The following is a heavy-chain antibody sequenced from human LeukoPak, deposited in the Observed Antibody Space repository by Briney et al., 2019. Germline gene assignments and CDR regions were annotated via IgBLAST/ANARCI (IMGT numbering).Heavy chain of an antibody. Sequence: ETLSLTCAVYGGSFSGYSWNWIRQPPVKGLEWVANINQGGAMTDYVDSLRGRFSISRDNAKRSLYLQMTTLRAEDTAVYYCARAPSGFGGRYYLDSWGQGALVTVSS. D-gene: IGHD3-22*01. V-gene: IGHV3-7*01. CDR3: ARAPSGFGGRYYLDS. CDR2: INQGGAMT. J-gene: IGHJ4*02. CDR1: GGSFSGYS.